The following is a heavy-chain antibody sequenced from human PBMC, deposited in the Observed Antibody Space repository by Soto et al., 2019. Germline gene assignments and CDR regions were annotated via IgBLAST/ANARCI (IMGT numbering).Heavy chain of an antibody. J-gene: IGHJ4*02. V-gene: IGHV3-23*01. CDR3: AKEGGFMQPFDY. Sequence: EVQVLESGGGLVQPGGSLRLSCAGSGFTFRNYGMNWVRQAPGKGLEWVSSINGRGDTTYYAHSVKGRFTISRDNSKSTLYVQMNGLRAEDTAVYYCAKEGGFMQPFDYWGQGTLVTVSS. D-gene: IGHD5-12*01. CDR2: INGRGDTT. CDR1: GFTFRNYG.